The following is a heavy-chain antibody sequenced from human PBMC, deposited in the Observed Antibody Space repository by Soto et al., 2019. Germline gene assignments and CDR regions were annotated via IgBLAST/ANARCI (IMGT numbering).Heavy chain of an antibody. CDR3: ARFRDSSGPNWFDP. D-gene: IGHD3-22*01. Sequence: PSETLSLTCTVSGGSISSGGYYWSWIRQHPGKGLEWIGYIYYSGSTYYNPSLKSRVTISVDASKNQFSLKLSSVTAADTAVYYCARFRDSSGPNWFDPWGQGTLVTVSS. CDR2: IYYSGST. CDR1: GGSISSGGYY. J-gene: IGHJ5*02. V-gene: IGHV4-31*03.